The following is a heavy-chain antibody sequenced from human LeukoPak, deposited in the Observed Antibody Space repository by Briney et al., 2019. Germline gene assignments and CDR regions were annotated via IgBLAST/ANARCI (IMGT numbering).Heavy chain of an antibody. J-gene: IGHJ4*02. CDR2: ISGSGGST. D-gene: IGHD6-6*01. Sequence: GGSLSLSCAASGFTFSSYAMSWVRQAPGKGLEWVSAISGSGGSTYYADSVKGRFTISRDNSKNTLYLQMNSLRAEDTAVYYCAKGGQYSSSSGFGYWGQGTLVTVSS. CDR3: AKGGQYSSSSGFGY. CDR1: GFTFSSYA. V-gene: IGHV3-23*01.